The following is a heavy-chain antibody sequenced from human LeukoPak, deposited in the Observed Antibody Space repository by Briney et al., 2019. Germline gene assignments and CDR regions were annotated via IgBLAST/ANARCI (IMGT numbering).Heavy chain of an antibody. Sequence: ASVKVSCKASGGTFSSYAISWVRQAPGQGLEWMGWISAYNGNTNYAQKLQGRVTMTTDTSTSTAYMELRSLRSDDTAVYYCASHQLLSYPFDYWGQGTLVTVSS. CDR3: ASHQLLSYPFDY. CDR1: GGTFSSYA. J-gene: IGHJ4*02. CDR2: ISAYNGNT. V-gene: IGHV1-18*01. D-gene: IGHD2-2*01.